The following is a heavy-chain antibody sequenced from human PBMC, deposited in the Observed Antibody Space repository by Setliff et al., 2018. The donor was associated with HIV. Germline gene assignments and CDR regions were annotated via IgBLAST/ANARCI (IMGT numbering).Heavy chain of an antibody. CDR3: AYSLPPGYSYIYDAFDI. D-gene: IGHD5-18*01. CDR1: GFTFSTYS. J-gene: IGHJ3*02. CDR2: ISSSSESI. Sequence: GGSLRLSCAASGFTFSTYSINWVRQAPGQGLEWASFISSSSESISYADSVKGRFTISRDNGKNSLYLQMNSLRAEDTAVYYCAYSLPPGYSYIYDAFDIWGQGTMVTVSS. V-gene: IGHV3-48*01.